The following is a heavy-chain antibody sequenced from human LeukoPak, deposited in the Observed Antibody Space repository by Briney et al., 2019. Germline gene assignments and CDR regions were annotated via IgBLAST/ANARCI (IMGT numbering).Heavy chain of an antibody. CDR1: GYTFTSYY. D-gene: IGHD3-9*01. J-gene: IGHJ4*02. CDR3: AKDICRYFDWCRANDY. V-gene: IGHV1-46*01. CDR2: INPSGGST. Sequence: ASVTVSCKASGYTFTSYYMHWVRQAPGQGLEWMGIINPSGGSTSYAQKFQGRVTMTRDTSTSTVYMELSSLRSEDMAVYYCAKDICRYFDWCRANDYWGQGTLVTVSS.